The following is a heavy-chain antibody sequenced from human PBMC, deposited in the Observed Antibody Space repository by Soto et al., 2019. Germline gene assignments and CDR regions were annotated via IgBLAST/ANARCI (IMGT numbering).Heavy chain of an antibody. CDR2: ISYDGSNK. CDR1: GFTFSSYG. J-gene: IGHJ4*02. D-gene: IGHD6-13*01. V-gene: IGHV3-30*18. Sequence: GGSLRLSCAASGFTFSSYGMHWVRQAPGKGLEWVAVISYDGSNKYYADSVKGRLTISRDNSKNTLYLQMNSLRAEDTAVYYCAKGLSLTYSSSWYKVHFDYWGQGTLVTVSS. CDR3: AKGLSLTYSSSWYKVHFDY.